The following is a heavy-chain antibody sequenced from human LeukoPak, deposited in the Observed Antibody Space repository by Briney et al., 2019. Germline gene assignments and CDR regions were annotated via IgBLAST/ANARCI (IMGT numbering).Heavy chain of an antibody. D-gene: IGHD6-6*01. CDR1: GYTFTGYY. CDR3: AREVRVQRHGIAAPYYYYYMDV. Sequence: ASVKVSCKACGYTFTGYYMHWVRQARGQGLEWMGWMNPNSGGTNYAQKFQGRVTMTRDTSISIAYVELSRLRSDDTAVYYCAREVRVQRHGIAAPYYYYYMDVWGEGATVVVSS. CDR2: MNPNSGGT. J-gene: IGHJ6*03. V-gene: IGHV1-2*02.